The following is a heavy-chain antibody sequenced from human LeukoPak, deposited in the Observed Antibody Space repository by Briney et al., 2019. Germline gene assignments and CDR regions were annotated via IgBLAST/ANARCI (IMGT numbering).Heavy chain of an antibody. J-gene: IGHJ4*02. CDR1: GFTFSSYL. V-gene: IGHV3-7*01. Sequence: PGGSLRLSCVASGFTFSSYLMSWVRQAPGKGLEWVANIKEDGSEKNYVDSVKGRFTISRDNAKNSLYLQINSLRAEDTAVYYCASLDATMVNGDYWGQGTLVTVSS. CDR2: IKEDGSEK. CDR3: ASLDATMVNGDY. D-gene: IGHD5-18*01.